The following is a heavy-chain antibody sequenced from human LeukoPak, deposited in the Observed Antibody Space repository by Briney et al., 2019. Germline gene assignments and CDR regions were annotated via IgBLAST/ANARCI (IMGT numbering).Heavy chain of an antibody. J-gene: IGHJ4*02. Sequence: PSETLSLTCAVYGGPFSGYYWSWIRQPPGKGLEWIGEINHSGSTNYNPSLKSRVTISVDTSKNQFSLKLSSVTAADTAVYYCARGMTADYWGQGTLVTVSS. CDR3: ARGMTADY. CDR2: INHSGST. CDR1: GGPFSGYY. V-gene: IGHV4-34*01.